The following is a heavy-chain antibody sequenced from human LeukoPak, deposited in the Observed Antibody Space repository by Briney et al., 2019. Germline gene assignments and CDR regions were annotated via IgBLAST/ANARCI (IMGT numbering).Heavy chain of an antibody. CDR3: ARDSTDGYNSYYFDY. D-gene: IGHD5-24*01. Sequence: GGSLRLSCAASGFTFSSYAMHWVRQAPGKGLEWVAVISYDGSNKYYADSVKGRFTISRDNSKNTLYLQMNSLRAEDTAVYYCARDSTDGYNSYYFDYWGQGTLVTVSS. CDR2: ISYDGSNK. J-gene: IGHJ4*02. CDR1: GFTFSSYA. V-gene: IGHV3-30*04.